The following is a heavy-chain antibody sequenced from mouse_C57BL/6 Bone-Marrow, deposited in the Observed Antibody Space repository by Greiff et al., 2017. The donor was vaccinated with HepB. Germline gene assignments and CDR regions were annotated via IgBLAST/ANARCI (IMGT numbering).Heavy chain of an antibody. CDR2: INPYNGGT. J-gene: IGHJ2*01. CDR1: GYTFTDYY. D-gene: IGHD1-1*01. V-gene: IGHV1-19*01. CDR3: ARSADYGSSYGY. Sequence: VQLQQSGPVLVKPGASVKMSCKASGYTFTDYYMNWVKQSHGKSLEWIGVINPYNGGTSYNQKFKGKATLTVDKSSSTAYMELNSLTSEDSAVYYCARSADYGSSYGYWGQGTTLTVSS.